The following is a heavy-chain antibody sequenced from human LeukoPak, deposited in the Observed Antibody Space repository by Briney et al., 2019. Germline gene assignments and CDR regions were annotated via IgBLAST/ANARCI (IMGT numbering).Heavy chain of an antibody. CDR3: AREGGDYYDIAYYYYMDV. Sequence: GASVKVSCKASGYTFTGYYMHWVRQAPGQGLEWMGWINPNSGGTNYAQKFQGRVTMTRDTSISTAYMELSRLRSDDTAVYYCAREGGDYYDIAYYYYMDVWGKGTTVTVSS. CDR1: GYTFTGYY. D-gene: IGHD3-22*01. V-gene: IGHV1-2*02. CDR2: INPNSGGT. J-gene: IGHJ6*03.